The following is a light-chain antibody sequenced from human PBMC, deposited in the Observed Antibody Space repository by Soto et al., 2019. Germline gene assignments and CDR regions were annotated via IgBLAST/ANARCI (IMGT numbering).Light chain of an antibody. Sequence: EIVVTQSPATLSVSPGERATLSCRASQSVSTNVAWYQQKPGQAPRLLIYGPSTRASGIPARFSGSGSGTEFTLTISSLQSEDFAVYYCQQSSNWVFNCGPGTKVDIK. V-gene: IGKV3-15*01. CDR2: GPS. CDR1: QSVSTN. J-gene: IGKJ3*01. CDR3: QQSSNWVFN.